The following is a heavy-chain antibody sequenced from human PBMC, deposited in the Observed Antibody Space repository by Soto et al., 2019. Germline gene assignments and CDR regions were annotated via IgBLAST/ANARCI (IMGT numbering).Heavy chain of an antibody. CDR3: ARRAGRLRYFDWLLPATATMDV. Sequence: QVQLVQSGAEVKKPGASVKVSCKASGYTFTSYDINWVRQATGQGLEWMGWMNPNSGNTGYAQKFQGRVTMTRNTSISTAYMELSSLRSEDTAVYYCARRAGRLRYFDWLLPATATMDVWGQGTTVTVSS. J-gene: IGHJ6*02. CDR2: MNPNSGNT. D-gene: IGHD3-9*01. V-gene: IGHV1-8*01. CDR1: GYTFTSYD.